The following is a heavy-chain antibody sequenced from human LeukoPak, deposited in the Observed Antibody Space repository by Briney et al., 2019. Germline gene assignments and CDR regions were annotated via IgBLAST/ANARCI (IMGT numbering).Heavy chain of an antibody. CDR2: TYYRARWLN. CDR1: GDSVSINSAA. Sequence: SQTLSLTCGISGDSVSINSAAWNWVRQSPARGLEWLGSTYYRARWLNDYAISVKSRIPINPDTSKNQFSLQLSSVTPEDTAVYYCAREDDSGDITIDCFDPWGQGTLVAVSS. V-gene: IGHV6-1*01. J-gene: IGHJ5*02. CDR3: AREDDSGDITIDCFDP. D-gene: IGHD1-26*01.